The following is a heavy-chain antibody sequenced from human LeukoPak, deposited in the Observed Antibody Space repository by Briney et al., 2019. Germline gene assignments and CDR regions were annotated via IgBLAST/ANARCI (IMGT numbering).Heavy chain of an antibody. CDR1: GFTFSSYS. CDR2: ISSSSSYI. Sequence: GGSLRLSCAASGFTFSSYSMNWVRQAPGKGLEWVSSISSSSSYIYYADSVKGRFTNSRDNAKNSLYLQMNSLRAEDTAVYYCARVSYDLGGLNYYYYMDVWGKGTTVTVSS. D-gene: IGHD3-3*01. CDR3: ARVSYDLGGLNYYYYMDV. J-gene: IGHJ6*03. V-gene: IGHV3-21*01.